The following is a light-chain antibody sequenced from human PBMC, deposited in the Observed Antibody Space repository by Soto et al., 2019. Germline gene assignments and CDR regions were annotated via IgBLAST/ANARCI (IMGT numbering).Light chain of an antibody. V-gene: IGKV1-33*01. J-gene: IGKJ1*01. CDR2: DAS. CDR3: QQYDNLPWT. Sequence: DIQMTQSPSSLSASVGDRVTITCQASQDISNYLNWYQQKPRKAPKLLIYDASNLETGVPSRLSGSGSGTDFTFTISSLQPEDIATYYCQQYDNLPWTFGQGTKVEIK. CDR1: QDISNY.